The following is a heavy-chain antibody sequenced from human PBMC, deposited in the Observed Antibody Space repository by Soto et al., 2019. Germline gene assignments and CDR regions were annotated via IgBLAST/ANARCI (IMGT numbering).Heavy chain of an antibody. D-gene: IGHD4-17*01. J-gene: IGHJ6*02. Sequence: SETLSLTCTVSGGSINYSYWTWIRQPPGKGLEWIGYISYTGSANYNASLKSRLTISVDTFKNQFSLKLSSVTAADTALYYCARVNYGDYYYGMDVWGQGTTVTVSS. CDR2: ISYTGSA. CDR3: ARVNYGDYYYGMDV. CDR1: GGSINYSY. V-gene: IGHV4-59*01.